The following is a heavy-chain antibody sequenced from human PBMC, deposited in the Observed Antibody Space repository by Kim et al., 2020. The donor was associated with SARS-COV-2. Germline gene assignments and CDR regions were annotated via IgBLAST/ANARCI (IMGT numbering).Heavy chain of an antibody. J-gene: IGHJ4*02. V-gene: IGHV3-74*01. Sequence: GGSLRLSCAASGFTFSSYYMSWVRQAPGKGLVWISRINGDGTITIYAASVKGRFTISRDNARNTLYLQMNSLRAEDTAVYYCARGLYGTGDYWGQGTLVT. D-gene: IGHD4-17*01. CDR3: ARGLYGTGDY. CDR2: INGDGTIT. CDR1: GFTFSSYY.